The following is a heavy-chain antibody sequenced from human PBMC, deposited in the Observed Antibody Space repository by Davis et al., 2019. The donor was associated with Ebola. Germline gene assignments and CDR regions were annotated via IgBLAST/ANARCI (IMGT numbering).Heavy chain of an antibody. CDR3: ATMDYYDSLTPFGGEIPTGAAAFDI. CDR2: IYSCGST. D-gene: IGHD3-22*01. J-gene: IGHJ3*02. Sequence: GESLKISCAASGFTVSSNYMSWVRQAPGKGLEWVSVIYSCGSTYYADSVKGRFTISRDNSKNTLYLQMNSLRAEDTAVYYCATMDYYDSLTPFGGEIPTGAAAFDIWGQGTMVTVSS. V-gene: IGHV3-53*01. CDR1: GFTVSSNY.